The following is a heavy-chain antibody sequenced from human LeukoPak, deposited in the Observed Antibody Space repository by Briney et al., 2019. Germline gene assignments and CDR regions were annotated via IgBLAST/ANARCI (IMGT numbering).Heavy chain of an antibody. CDR1: GGSFSGYY. CDR3: ARDEFTMVRGYYYYYMDV. J-gene: IGHJ6*03. Sequence: SETLSLTCAVYGGSFSGYYWSWIRQPPGKGLEWIGEINHSGSTNYNPSLKSRVTISVDTSKNQFSLKLSSVTAADTAVYYCARDEFTMVRGYYYYYMDVWGKGTTVTISS. D-gene: IGHD3-10*01. V-gene: IGHV4-34*01. CDR2: INHSGST.